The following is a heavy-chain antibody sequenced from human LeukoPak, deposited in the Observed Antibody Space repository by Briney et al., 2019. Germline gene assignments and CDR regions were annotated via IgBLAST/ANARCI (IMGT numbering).Heavy chain of an antibody. CDR2: IKQDGSEK. Sequence: QAGGSLRLSCAASGFTFSSYWMSWVRQAPGKGLEWVANIKQDGSEKYYVDSVKGRFTISRDNAKNSLYLQMNSLRAEDTAVYYCARAYCSSTSCHYGMDVWGQGTTVTVSS. J-gene: IGHJ6*02. CDR1: GFTFSSYW. D-gene: IGHD2-2*01. CDR3: ARAYCSSTSCHYGMDV. V-gene: IGHV3-7*03.